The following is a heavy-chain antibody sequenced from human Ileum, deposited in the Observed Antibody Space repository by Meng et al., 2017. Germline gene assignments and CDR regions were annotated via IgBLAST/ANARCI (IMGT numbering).Heavy chain of an antibody. CDR2: LWANESNQ. V-gene: IGHV3-33*01. D-gene: IGHD6-19*01. Sequence: RLVESWGGFGLLGRVRRLACAAWGFTLRNYGMHCVRQAPGKGLDLLAFLWANESNQNYADSVKCRFTISKDNSKNTLYLQMNSRRAEDTAVYYCARDSDTSGRHWYFDLWGRGTLVTVSS. CDR3: ARDSDTSGRHWYFDL. J-gene: IGHJ2*01. CDR1: GFTLRNYG.